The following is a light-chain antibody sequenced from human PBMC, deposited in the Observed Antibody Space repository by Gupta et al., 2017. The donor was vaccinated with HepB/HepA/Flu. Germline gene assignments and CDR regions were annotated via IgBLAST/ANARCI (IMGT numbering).Light chain of an antibody. Sequence: EIVMTQSPATLSVSPGERTTLSCRSSQSVSTNLAWYHQKPGRAPRLLIYGASTRAPGIPARVSGRGSGTEFTLTISSLESEDFGVYFCQQYSDWPPSFGQGTKLQIK. CDR2: GAS. J-gene: IGKJ2*03. CDR3: QQYSDWPPS. V-gene: IGKV3-15*01. CDR1: QSVSTN.